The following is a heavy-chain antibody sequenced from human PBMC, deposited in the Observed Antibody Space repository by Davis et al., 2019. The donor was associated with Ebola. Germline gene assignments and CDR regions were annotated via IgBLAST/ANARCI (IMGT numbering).Heavy chain of an antibody. Sequence: ASSVKVSCKASGYTFTAYYIHWVRRAPGQGLEWMGWINPNSGGTNNAQKFQGRVTMTRDTSISTAYMALNSLRSDDTAVYYCASAVSATQNLDYWGQGTLVTVPS. V-gene: IGHV1-2*02. J-gene: IGHJ4*02. CDR2: INPNSGGT. D-gene: IGHD2-15*01. CDR3: ASAVSATQNLDY. CDR1: GYTFTAYY.